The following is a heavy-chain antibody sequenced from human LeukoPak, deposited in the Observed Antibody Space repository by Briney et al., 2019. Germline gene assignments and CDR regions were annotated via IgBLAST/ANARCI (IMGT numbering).Heavy chain of an antibody. CDR3: ARGLGYCSGGSCYLGY. J-gene: IGHJ4*02. CDR2: INWNGGST. CDR1: GFTFDDYG. V-gene: IGHV3-20*04. D-gene: IGHD2-15*01. Sequence: GGSLRLSCAASGFTFDDYGMSWVRQAPGKGLEWVSGINWNGGSTGYADSVKGRFTISRDNAKNSLYLQMNSLRAEDTALYYCARGLGYCSGGSCYLGYWGQGTLVTVSS.